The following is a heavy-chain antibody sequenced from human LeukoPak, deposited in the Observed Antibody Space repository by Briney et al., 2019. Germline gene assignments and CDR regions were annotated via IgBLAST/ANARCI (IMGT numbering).Heavy chain of an antibody. V-gene: IGHV4-59*08. Sequence: SETLSLTCTVSGGSISSYYWSWIRQPPGKGLKWIGYISYSGSTIYNPSLKSQVTISVDTSKNQFSLKLSSVTAADTAVYYCARHGRRPFDIWGQGTMVTVSS. D-gene: IGHD1-1*01. CDR1: GGSISSYY. CDR2: ISYSGST. CDR3: ARHGRRPFDI. J-gene: IGHJ3*02.